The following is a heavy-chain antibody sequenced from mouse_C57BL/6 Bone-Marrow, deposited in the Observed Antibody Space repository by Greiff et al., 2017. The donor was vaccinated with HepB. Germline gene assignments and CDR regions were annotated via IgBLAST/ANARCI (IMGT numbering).Heavy chain of an antibody. V-gene: IGHV8-8*01. Sequence: QVQLKESGPGILQPSQTLSLTCSFSGFSLSTFGMGVGWIRQPSGKGLEWLAHIWWDDAKYYNPALKRRLTISKDTSKNQVFLKIANVDTADTATYYCARMGYYYGSSAWFAYWGQGTLVTVSA. CDR2: IWWDDAK. CDR3: ARMGYYYGSSAWFAY. CDR1: GFSLSTFGMG. D-gene: IGHD1-1*01. J-gene: IGHJ3*01.